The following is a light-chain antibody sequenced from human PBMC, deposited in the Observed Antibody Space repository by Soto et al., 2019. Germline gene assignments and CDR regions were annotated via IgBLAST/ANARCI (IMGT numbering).Light chain of an antibody. V-gene: IGKV3-20*01. CDR1: QSVSRYY. CDR2: GAR. J-gene: IGKJ1*01. CDR3: QQYSDSPPT. Sequence: EIVLTQSPDTLSLSPGERATLTCRASQSVSRYYLAWYQQKPGQAPRLLIYGARSRATGIPDRFSGSGSGTDFTLTIDRLEPEDFAMYYCQQYSDSPPTFGQGTKVDIK.